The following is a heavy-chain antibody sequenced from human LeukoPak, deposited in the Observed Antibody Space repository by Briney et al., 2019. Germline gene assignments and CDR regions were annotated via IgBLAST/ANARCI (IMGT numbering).Heavy chain of an antibody. CDR2: IIPIFGTA. Sequence: GASVKVSCKASGYTFTGYYMHWVRQAPGQGLEWMGGIIPIFGTANYAQKFQGRVTITTDESTSTAYMELSSLRSEDTAVYYCAGEYCSSTSCYIQNAFDIWGQGTMVTVSS. J-gene: IGHJ3*02. CDR1: GYTFTGYY. V-gene: IGHV1-69*05. D-gene: IGHD2-2*02. CDR3: AGEYCSSTSCYIQNAFDI.